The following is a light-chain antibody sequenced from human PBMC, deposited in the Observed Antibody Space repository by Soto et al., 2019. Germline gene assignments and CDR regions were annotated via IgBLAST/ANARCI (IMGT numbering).Light chain of an antibody. CDR2: GAS. CDR3: QQYDNSPIT. CDR1: QSISSSF. J-gene: IGKJ5*01. V-gene: IGKV3-20*01. Sequence: EIVLTQSPGILSLSPGERASLSCGASQSISSSFLAWYQQKPGQAPRLLIDGASSRATGIPDRFSGTGSETDFTLTISRLEPEDFAVYYCQQYDNSPITFGQGTRLEI.